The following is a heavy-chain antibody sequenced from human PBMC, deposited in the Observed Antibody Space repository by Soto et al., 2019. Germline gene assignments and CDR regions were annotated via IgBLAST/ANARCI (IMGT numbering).Heavy chain of an antibody. D-gene: IGHD3-22*01. Sequence: ASVKVSCKASGYTFTGYYMHWVRQAPGQGLEWMGWINPNSGGTNYAQKFQGWVTMTRDTSISTAYMELSRLRSDDTAVYYCARVTYYYDSSGYSPRAFDIWGQGTMVTVSS. CDR1: GYTFTGYY. CDR2: INPNSGGT. CDR3: ARVTYYYDSSGYSPRAFDI. V-gene: IGHV1-2*04. J-gene: IGHJ3*02.